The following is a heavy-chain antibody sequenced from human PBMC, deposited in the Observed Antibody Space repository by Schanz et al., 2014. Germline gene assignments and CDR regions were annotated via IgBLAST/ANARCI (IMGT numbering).Heavy chain of an antibody. D-gene: IGHD3-10*01. J-gene: IGHJ4*02. V-gene: IGHV3-11*04. CDR3: ARGGAGSVLFFFDY. CDR2: ISSSGYTI. Sequence: QVHLVESGGGLVKPGGSLTLSCEASGFTFKDYYMSWIRLAPGRGLEGISYISSSGYTIYSADSVKGRFTVSRDNAKNSVFLQMNSLRAEDTAVYFCARGGAGSVLFFFDYWGQGTLVTVSS. CDR1: GFTFKDYY.